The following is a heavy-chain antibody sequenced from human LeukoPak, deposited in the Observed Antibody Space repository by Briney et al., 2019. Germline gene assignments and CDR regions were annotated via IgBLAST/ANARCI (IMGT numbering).Heavy chain of an antibody. D-gene: IGHD2-8*02. CDR2: ISGSGSRT. V-gene: IGHV3-23*01. J-gene: IGHJ4*02. CDR3: ATYRQVLLPFES. CDR1: GFMFSTYG. Sequence: GGSLRLSCAASGFMFSTYGMSWVRQAPGKGLEWVSVISGSGSRTYYADSVKGRFTISRDNSKSTLSLQMNSLRAEDTAIYYCATYRQVLLPFESWGQGTLVTVSS.